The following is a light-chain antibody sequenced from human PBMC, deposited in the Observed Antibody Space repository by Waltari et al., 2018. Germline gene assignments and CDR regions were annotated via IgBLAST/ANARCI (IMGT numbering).Light chain of an antibody. Sequence: QSALTQPASVSGSPGQSITISCTGPSRDVGGYNSVSWYQQHPGKAPKVMIYEVSNRPSGVSNRFSGSKSGNTASLTISGLQAEDEDDYYCSSYTSSSTVFGGGTKLTVL. V-gene: IGLV2-14*01. J-gene: IGLJ2*01. CDR3: SSYTSSSTV. CDR1: SRDVGGYNS. CDR2: EVS.